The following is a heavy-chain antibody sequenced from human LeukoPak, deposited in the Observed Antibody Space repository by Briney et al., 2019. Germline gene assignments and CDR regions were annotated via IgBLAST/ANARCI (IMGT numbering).Heavy chain of an antibody. CDR3: ARAVSGSGSYYSVKWYYYYHMDV. Sequence: ASVKVSCKASGYTFTSYYMHWVRQAPGQGLEWMGIINPSGGSTSCAQKFQGRVTMTRDMSTSTVYMELSSLRSEDTAVYYCARAVSGSGSYYSVKWYYYYHMDVWGKGTTVTVSS. J-gene: IGHJ6*03. CDR2: INPSGGST. CDR1: GYTFTSYY. D-gene: IGHD3-10*01. V-gene: IGHV1-46*01.